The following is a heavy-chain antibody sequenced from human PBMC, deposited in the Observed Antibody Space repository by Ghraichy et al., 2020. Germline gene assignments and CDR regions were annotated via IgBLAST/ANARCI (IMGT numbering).Heavy chain of an antibody. D-gene: IGHD3-3*01. CDR3: ARDALYYDFWSGYFGY. CDR2: ISSSSSTI. Sequence: GGSRRLSCAASGFTFSSYSMNWVRQAPGKGLEWVSYISSSSSTIYYADSVKGRFTISRDNAKNSLYLQMNSLRDEDTAVYYCARDALYYDFWSGYFGYWGQGTLVTVSS. V-gene: IGHV3-48*02. J-gene: IGHJ4*02. CDR1: GFTFSSYS.